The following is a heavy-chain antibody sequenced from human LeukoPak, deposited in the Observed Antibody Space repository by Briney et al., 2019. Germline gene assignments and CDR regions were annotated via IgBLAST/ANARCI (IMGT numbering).Heavy chain of an antibody. V-gene: IGHV3-53*01. CDR3: VKSAGKDGYRDVFDI. CDR1: GLSVSSNF. J-gene: IGHJ3*02. D-gene: IGHD5-24*01. CDR2: IYGGGST. Sequence: PGGSLRLSCAATGLSVSSNFMSWVRQAPGKGLEWVSVIYGGGSTYYADSVKGRFTISRDTPKNTLYLQMNSLRAEDTAVYHCVKSAGKDGYRDVFDIWGQGTVVTVSS.